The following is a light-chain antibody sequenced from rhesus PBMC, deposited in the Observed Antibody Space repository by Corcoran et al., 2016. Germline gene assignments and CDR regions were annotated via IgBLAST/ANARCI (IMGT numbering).Light chain of an antibody. J-gene: IGKJ2*01. Sequence: EIVMTQSPATLSLSPGERATLSCRASQSVSSYVAWYQQKPEQAPRLLIHGASIRATGIPDRFSGSGSGTDFTLIISSLEPEDVGVYYCQQYNNWDSFGQGTKVEIK. CDR3: QQYNNWDS. V-gene: IGKV3S9*01. CDR1: QSVSSY. CDR2: GAS.